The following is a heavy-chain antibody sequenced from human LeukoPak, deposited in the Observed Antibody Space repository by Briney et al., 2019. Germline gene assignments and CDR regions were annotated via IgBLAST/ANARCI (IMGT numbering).Heavy chain of an antibody. D-gene: IGHD1-26*01. CDR1: GFTFSSYG. J-gene: IGHJ4*02. CDR2: ISYDGSNK. V-gene: IGHV3-30*18. Sequence: GRSQRLSCAASGFTFSSYGMHWVRQAPGKGLEWVAVISYDGSNKYYADSVKGRFTISRDNSKNTLYLQMNSLRAEDTAVYYCAKEGDSGSYYVPPFNFDYWGQGTLVTVSS. CDR3: AKEGDSGSYYVPPFNFDY.